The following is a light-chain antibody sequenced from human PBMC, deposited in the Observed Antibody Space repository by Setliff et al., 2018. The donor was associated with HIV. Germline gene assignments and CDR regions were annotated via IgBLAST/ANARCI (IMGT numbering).Light chain of an antibody. CDR1: TSDVGGYNY. Sequence: ALTQPASVSGSPGQSITISCTGTTSDVGGYNYVSRYQQHPGKAPKLIIYEVKNRPSGVSNRFSGSKSGNTASLTISGLQAEDEADYYCSSYAITNTLPFGTGTKVTVL. J-gene: IGLJ1*01. CDR2: EVK. CDR3: SSYAITNTLP. V-gene: IGLV2-14*01.